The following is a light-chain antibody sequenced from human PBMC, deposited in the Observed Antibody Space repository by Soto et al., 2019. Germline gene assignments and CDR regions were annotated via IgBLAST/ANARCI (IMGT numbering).Light chain of an antibody. V-gene: IGLV1-51*01. CDR1: SSNIGNNY. CDR2: DND. J-gene: IGLJ3*02. Sequence: QSVLTQPPSVSAAPGQKVTISCSGGSSNIGNNYVSWYQQLPGTAPKLLIYDNDKRPSGIPDRFSGSKSGTSASLAITGLLAEDEADYYCHSYDRSLSGSVFGGGTKLTVL. CDR3: HSYDRSLSGSV.